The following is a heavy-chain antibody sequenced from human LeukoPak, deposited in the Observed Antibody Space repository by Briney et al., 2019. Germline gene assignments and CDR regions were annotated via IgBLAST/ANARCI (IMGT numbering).Heavy chain of an antibody. Sequence: PGGSLRLSCAASGFTFSSYAMSWVRQAPGKGLEWVSAISGSGGSTYYADSVKGRFTISRDNSKNTLYLQINSLRAEDTAVYYCAKVLGWFGELVLRDAFDIWGQGTMVTVSS. D-gene: IGHD3-10*01. J-gene: IGHJ3*02. V-gene: IGHV3-23*01. CDR1: GFTFSSYA. CDR3: AKVLGWFGELVLRDAFDI. CDR2: ISGSGGST.